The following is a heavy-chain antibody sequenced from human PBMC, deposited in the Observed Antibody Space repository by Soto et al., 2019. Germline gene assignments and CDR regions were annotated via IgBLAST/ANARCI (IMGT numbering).Heavy chain of an antibody. J-gene: IGHJ4*02. V-gene: IGHV6-1*01. Sequence: SQTLSLTCAISGDSVSSNSAVWNWIRQSPSRGLEWLGRTYYRSKWYNDYAVSVKSRITINPDTSKNQFSLQLNSVTPEDTAVYFCVSQRTSVLTQAYFDYWGPGALVTVSS. D-gene: IGHD2-8*01. CDR3: VSQRTSVLTQAYFDY. CDR2: TYYRSKWYN. CDR1: GDSVSSNSAV.